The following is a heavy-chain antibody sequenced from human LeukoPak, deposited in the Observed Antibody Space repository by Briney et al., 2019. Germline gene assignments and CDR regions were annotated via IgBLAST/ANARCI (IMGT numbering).Heavy chain of an antibody. D-gene: IGHD2/OR15-2a*01. CDR3: ARPTSKLGSFDY. Sequence: PSETLSLTCTVSGGSISSSSYYWGWIRQPPGKGLEWIGRISSSGSTNYNPSLKSRATVSVDTSKNQFSLKLSSVTAADTAVYYCARPTSKLGSFDYWGQGTLVTVSS. J-gene: IGHJ4*02. CDR1: GGSISSSSYY. V-gene: IGHV4-39*01. CDR2: ISSSGST.